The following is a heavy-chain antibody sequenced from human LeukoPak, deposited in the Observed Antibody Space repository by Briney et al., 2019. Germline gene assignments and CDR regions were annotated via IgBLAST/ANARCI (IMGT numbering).Heavy chain of an antibody. CDR3: ARDPTSHWYFDL. CDR1: GGSISSYY. J-gene: IGHJ2*01. Sequence: SETLSLTCTVSGGSISSYYWSWIRQPPGKGLEWIGYIYYSGSTNYNPSLTSRVTISVDTSKNQFSLKLSSVTAADTAVYYCARDPTSHWYFDLWGRGTLVTVSS. V-gene: IGHV4-59*01. CDR2: IYYSGST.